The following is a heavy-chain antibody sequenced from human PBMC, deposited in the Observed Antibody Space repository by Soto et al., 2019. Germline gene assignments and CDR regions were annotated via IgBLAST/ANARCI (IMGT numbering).Heavy chain of an antibody. CDR2: IEDDGSEK. J-gene: IGHJ6*02. D-gene: IGHD2-21*01. CDR3: ARDWGAPGRGSEVGYCYRYGMDV. Sequence: EVQLVESGGGLVQPGGSLRLSCLASGFTIKTYWMNWVRQAPGRGLEWVASIEDDGSEKNSVDSEKSRFTISRDNGKNSLYMHMNFLRGEDTAVYFCARDWGAPGRGSEVGYCYRYGMDVWGQGTMVTVSS. CDR1: GFTIKTYW. V-gene: IGHV3-7*05.